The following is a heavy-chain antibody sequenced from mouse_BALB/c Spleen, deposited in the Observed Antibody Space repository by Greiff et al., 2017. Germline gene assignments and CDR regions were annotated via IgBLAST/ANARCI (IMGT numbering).Heavy chain of an antibody. Sequence: DVMLVESGGGLVKPGGSLKLSCAASGFTFSSYAMSWVRQTPEKRLEWVASISSGGSTYYPDSVKGRFTISRDNARNILYLQMTSLRSEDTAMYYCAGYYRYAWFAYWGQGTLVTVSA. D-gene: IGHD2-14*01. V-gene: IGHV5-6-5*01. CDR2: ISSGGST. J-gene: IGHJ3*01. CDR1: GFTFSSYA. CDR3: AGYYRYAWFAY.